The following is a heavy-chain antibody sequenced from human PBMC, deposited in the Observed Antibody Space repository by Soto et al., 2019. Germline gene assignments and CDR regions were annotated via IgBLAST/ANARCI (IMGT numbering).Heavy chain of an antibody. D-gene: IGHD1-1*01. V-gene: IGHV3-30*18. J-gene: IGHJ6*02. CDR2: ISYKGRDE. Sequence: GPPRIACTDSGFNMSDSVTSWPGQATGKGLECVAVISYKGRDEYYADSVKGMFSISRDNSINTVFLSQSRLSAEDTGVYHCEKALEVRVLLYAVHCRAQGPASNVS. CDR3: EKALEVRVLLYAVHC. CDR1: GFNMSDSV.